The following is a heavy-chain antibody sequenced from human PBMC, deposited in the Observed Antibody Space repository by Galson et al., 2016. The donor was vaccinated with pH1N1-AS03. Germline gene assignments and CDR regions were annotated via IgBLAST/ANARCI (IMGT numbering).Heavy chain of an antibody. Sequence: TLSLTCTVSGGSISRNNWSWIRQPAGKGLEWIGRIYSSGSSSYNPSLKSRVTMSLDTSKNQLSLKLSSVTAAETAVYYCAMDYRWAFYYWGQGTLVTVSA. CDR1: GGSISRNN. D-gene: IGHD3-16*02. V-gene: IGHV4-4*07. J-gene: IGHJ4*02. CDR2: IYSSGSS. CDR3: AMDYRWAFYY.